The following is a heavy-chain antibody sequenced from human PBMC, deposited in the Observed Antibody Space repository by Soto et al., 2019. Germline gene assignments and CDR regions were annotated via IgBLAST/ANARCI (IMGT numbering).Heavy chain of an antibody. Sequence: GGSLRLSCAASVFTFSSYSMSLVRQAPGKGLECVSAISGSGGSTYYADSVKGRFTISRDNSKNTLYLQMNSLRAEDTAVYYGAKDSWGHGESHEYWGQGTLVTVSS. CDR1: VFTFSSYS. J-gene: IGHJ4*02. D-gene: IGHD3-16*01. V-gene: IGHV3-23*01. CDR3: AKDSWGHGESHEY. CDR2: ISGSGGST.